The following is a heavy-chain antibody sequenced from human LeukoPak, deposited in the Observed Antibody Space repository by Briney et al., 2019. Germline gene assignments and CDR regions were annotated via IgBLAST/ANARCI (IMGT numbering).Heavy chain of an antibody. Sequence: PGGSLRLSCAASGFTFGNYAMNWVRQAPGKGLEWVSTISHSGDNTYYADSVKGRFTISRDNSKNTVYLQMNSLRAEDTAVYYCAKWPHCSSTSCYRSEAKYFQHWGQGTLVTVSS. CDR1: GFTFGNYA. V-gene: IGHV3-23*01. CDR3: AKWPHCSSTSCYRSEAKYFQH. J-gene: IGHJ1*01. CDR2: ISHSGDNT. D-gene: IGHD2-2*01.